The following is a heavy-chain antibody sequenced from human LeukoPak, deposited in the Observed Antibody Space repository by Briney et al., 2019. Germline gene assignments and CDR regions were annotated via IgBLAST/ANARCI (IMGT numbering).Heavy chain of an antibody. V-gene: IGHV3-21*01. CDR2: INSISNHI. Sequence: GGSLRLSCAASGFTFRSDSMNWVRQAPGKGLEWVSSINSISNHIYYADSVKGRFTISRDNVKNTLYLQMNSLRAEDTAVYYCARDRWELLLGDWGQGTLVTVSS. D-gene: IGHD1-26*01. CDR3: ARDRWELLLGD. CDR1: GFTFRSDS. J-gene: IGHJ4*02.